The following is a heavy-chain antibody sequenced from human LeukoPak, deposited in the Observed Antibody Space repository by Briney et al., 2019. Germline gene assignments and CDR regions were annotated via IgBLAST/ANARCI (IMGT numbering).Heavy chain of an antibody. CDR3: SRTSGGPWV. V-gene: IGHV3-15*01. J-gene: IGHJ3*01. CDR1: GFSFSNAW. D-gene: IGHD2-8*02. Sequence: PGGSLRLSCAASGFSFSNAWMNWVRQAPGKGLEWVGLIKSNTDGGTTDYAAPVKGRFTISRDDSKNTLYLQMNSLKIEDTAVYYCSRTSGGPWVWGQGTMATVSS. CDR2: IKSNTDGGTT.